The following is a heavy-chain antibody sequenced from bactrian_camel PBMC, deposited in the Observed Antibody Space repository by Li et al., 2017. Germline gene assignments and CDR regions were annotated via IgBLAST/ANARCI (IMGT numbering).Heavy chain of an antibody. CDR1: GFAFDDSD. CDR3: AADHNRGCMGWPTVLEDEDLTLVT. D-gene: IGHD1*01. CDR2: ISSDGTI. J-gene: IGHJ6*01. Sequence: HVQLVESGGGSVQAGGSLKLSCLGSGFAFDDSDIGWYSQTPGNQCKLVSSISSDGTIFYADSVKGRFTISRDNAKNTVYLQMNSLKPEDTAMYYCAADHNRGCMGWPTVLEDEDLTLVTGARGP. V-gene: IGHV3S63*01.